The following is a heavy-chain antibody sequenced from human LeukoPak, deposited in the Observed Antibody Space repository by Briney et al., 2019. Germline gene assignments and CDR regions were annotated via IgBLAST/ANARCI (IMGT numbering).Heavy chain of an antibody. J-gene: IGHJ3*02. CDR3: AMIPLGLPPTVTTLDAFDI. CDR2: KSFDGSDK. V-gene: IGHV3-30*03. Sequence: RGSLRLSCAASGFTFSTYGMHWVRQAPGKGLEWVAVKSFDGSDKYYADSVKGRFTISRDNFKNTLYLQMNSLRAEDTAVYYCAMIPLGLPPTVTTLDAFDIWGQGTMVTVSS. CDR1: GFTFSTYG. D-gene: IGHD4-17*01.